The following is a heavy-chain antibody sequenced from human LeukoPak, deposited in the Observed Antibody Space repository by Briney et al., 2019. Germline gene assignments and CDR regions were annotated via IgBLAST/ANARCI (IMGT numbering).Heavy chain of an antibody. CDR2: INNNGGTT. CDR1: GFTFSRYA. J-gene: IGHJ3*02. V-gene: IGHV3-64D*06. D-gene: IGHD3-16*01. CDR3: VKTMMTFGGVIRTDAFDI. Sequence: GGSLRLSCSASGFTFSRYAMHWVRQAPGKGLEYVSGINNNGGTTYYSDSVKAGFTISRDSSKNTLFLQMTSLRAEDTAVYYCVKTMMTFGGVIRTDAFDIWGQGTMVTVSS.